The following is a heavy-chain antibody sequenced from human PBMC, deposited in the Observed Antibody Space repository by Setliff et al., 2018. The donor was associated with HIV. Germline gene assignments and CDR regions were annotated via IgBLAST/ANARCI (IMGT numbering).Heavy chain of an antibody. J-gene: IGHJ6*03. D-gene: IGHD1-26*01. Sequence: KPSETLSLTCTVSGGSISSGRYYWSWIRQPAGKGLEWIGHIYTGGSPNYNPSLKSRVTISVDTSKNQFSLKLSSVTAADTAVYYCARAGDGSPFYYYYYMDVWGKGTTVTVSS. V-gene: IGHV4-61*09. CDR1: GGSISSGRYY. CDR3: ARAGDGSPFYYYYYMDV. CDR2: IYTGGSP.